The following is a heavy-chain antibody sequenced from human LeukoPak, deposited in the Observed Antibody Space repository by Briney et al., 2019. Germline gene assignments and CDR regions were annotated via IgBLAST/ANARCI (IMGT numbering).Heavy chain of an antibody. CDR1: GGSISSYC. CDR3: AKHSGYYSSHAFDI. CDR2: IYYSGST. D-gene: IGHD3-22*01. J-gene: IGHJ3*02. Sequence: PSETLSLTCTASGGSISSYCWSWIRQPPGKGLEWIGYIYYSGSTNFNPSLKSRVTISVDTSKNQFSLKLSSVTAADTAVYYCAKHSGYYSSHAFDIWGQGTMVTVSS. V-gene: IGHV4-59*08.